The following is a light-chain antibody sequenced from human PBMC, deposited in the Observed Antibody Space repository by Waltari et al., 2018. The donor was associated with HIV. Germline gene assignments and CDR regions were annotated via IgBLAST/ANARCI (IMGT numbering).Light chain of an antibody. V-gene: IGLV3-21*02. CDR2: EDS. Sequence: SYVLTQPPSVSVAPGQTARIPCGGNNIGSKSVHWCQQKPGQAPVLVVSEDSDRPSGIPARFSGSKSGNTATLTIIRVEAGDEADYYCQVWDSSSDHVVFGGGTKLTVL. CDR3: QVWDSSSDHVV. J-gene: IGLJ3*02. CDR1: NIGSKS.